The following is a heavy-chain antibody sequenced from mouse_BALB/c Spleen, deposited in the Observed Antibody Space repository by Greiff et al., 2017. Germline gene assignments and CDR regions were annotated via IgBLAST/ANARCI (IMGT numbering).Heavy chain of an antibody. V-gene: IGHV5-9-4*01. CDR2: ISSGGSYT. Sequence: EVQGVESGGGLVKPGGSLKLSCAASGFTFSSYAMSWVRQSPEKRLEWVAEISSGGSYTYYPDTVTGRFTISRDNAKNTLYLEMSSLRSEDTAMYYCARDGWLAYWGQGTLVTVSA. CDR1: GFTFSSYA. CDR3: ARDGWLAY. J-gene: IGHJ3*01.